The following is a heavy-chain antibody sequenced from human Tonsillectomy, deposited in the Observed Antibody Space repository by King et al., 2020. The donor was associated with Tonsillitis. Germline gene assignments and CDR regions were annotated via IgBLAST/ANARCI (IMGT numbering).Heavy chain of an antibody. J-gene: IGHJ3*01. CDR1: GYPFTDYY. D-gene: IGHD6-13*01. CDR3: AGGPGGMGGYFNRAFHL. Sequence: GQLVQSGAEVKKPGASVKVSCKASGYPFTDYYIHWVRQAPGQGLEWMGWINPNSGGTNYAQKFQGRVTMTRDTSISTAYMELSRLRSDDTAVYYCAGGPGGMGGYFNRAFHLWGQGTMVTVSS. CDR2: INPNSGGT. V-gene: IGHV1-2*02.